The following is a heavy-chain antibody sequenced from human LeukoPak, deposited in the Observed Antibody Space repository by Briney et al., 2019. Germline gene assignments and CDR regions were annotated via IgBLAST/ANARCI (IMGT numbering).Heavy chain of an antibody. J-gene: IGHJ6*02. CDR2: IYYSGST. CDR3: ARLTYYDFWSGYLDV. V-gene: IGHV4-39*07. CDR1: GGSISSGSYY. Sequence: SETLSLTCTVSGGSISSGSYYWGWIRQPPGKGLEWIGTIYYSGSTYYNPSLKSRVTISVDTSKNQFSLKLSSVTAADTAVYYCARLTYYDFWSGYLDVWGQGTTVTVSS. D-gene: IGHD3-3*01.